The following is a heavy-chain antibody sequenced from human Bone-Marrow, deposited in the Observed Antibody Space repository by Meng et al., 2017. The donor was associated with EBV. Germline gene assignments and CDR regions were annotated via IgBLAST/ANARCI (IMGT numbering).Heavy chain of an antibody. D-gene: IGHD4-17*01. V-gene: IGHV3-21*01. J-gene: IGHJ4*02. Sequence: EVQLVASGGGLVKAGGSVRLSCAASGFTFSNYSMNWVRQAPGKGLEWVSSISSRSSYLFYADSVKGRFTISRDNAKNSLYLQMNSLRAEDTAVYYCVRSRTTVIGYWGQGTLVTVSS. CDR1: GFTFSNYS. CDR2: ISSRSSYL. CDR3: VRSRTTVIGY.